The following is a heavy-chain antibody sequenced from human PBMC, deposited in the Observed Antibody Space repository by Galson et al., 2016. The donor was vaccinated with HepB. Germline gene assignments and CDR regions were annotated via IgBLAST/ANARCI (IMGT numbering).Heavy chain of an antibody. CDR3: ARDRRLMVAGGPAYYFDN. Sequence: SETLSLTCTVSGGSMTYYYWTWIRQPPGKGLEWIGYVYYTGSTNYNASLKSRGTISMDMSKNQFSLSLTSVTPGDTAVYYCARDRRLMVAGGPAYYFDNWGQGILVAVSS. D-gene: IGHD2-8*01. J-gene: IGHJ4*02. V-gene: IGHV4-59*01. CDR2: VYYTGST. CDR1: GGSMTYYY.